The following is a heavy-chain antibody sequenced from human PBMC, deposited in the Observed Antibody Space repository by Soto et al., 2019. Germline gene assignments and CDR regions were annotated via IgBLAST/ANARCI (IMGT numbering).Heavy chain of an antibody. J-gene: IGHJ6*02. CDR1: GFTFSSYG. CDR2: IWYDGSNK. D-gene: IGHD5-18*01. CDR3: AREYQRYDYYYYGMDV. Sequence: PGGSLRLSCAASGFTFSSYGMHWVRQAPGKGLEWVAVIWYDGSNKYYADSVKGRFTISRDNSKNTLYLQMNSLRAEDTAVYYCAREYQRYDYYYYGMDVWGQGTTVTVS. V-gene: IGHV3-33*01.